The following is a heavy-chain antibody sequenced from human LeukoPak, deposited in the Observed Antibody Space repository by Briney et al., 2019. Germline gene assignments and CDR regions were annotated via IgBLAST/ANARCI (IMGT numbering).Heavy chain of an antibody. Sequence: GGSLRLSCAASGFTFRSYAMSWVRQAPGKGLEWVSVISGSGGSTYNADSVKGRFTISRDNSKNTLYLQMNTLRAEDTAVYYCARRRNDAFDIWGQGTMVTVSS. D-gene: IGHD1-14*01. V-gene: IGHV3-23*01. J-gene: IGHJ3*02. CDR2: ISGSGGST. CDR1: GFTFRSYA. CDR3: ARRRNDAFDI.